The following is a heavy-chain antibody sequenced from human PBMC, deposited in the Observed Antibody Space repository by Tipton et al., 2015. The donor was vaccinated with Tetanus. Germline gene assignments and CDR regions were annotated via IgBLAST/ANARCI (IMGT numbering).Heavy chain of an antibody. J-gene: IGHJ3*02. D-gene: IGHD2-21*02. CDR2: IYYGGST. V-gene: IGHV4-30-4*01. Sequence: TLSLTCTVSGGSISSGDYYWSWIRQPPGKGLEWIGYIYYGGSTYYNPSLRSRVSTSVDTSKNQFSLKLSSVTAADTGVYYCAREQAYCGGDCYLGSYTFDIWGQGTMVTVSS. CDR3: AREQAYCGGDCYLGSYTFDI. CDR1: GGSISSGDYY.